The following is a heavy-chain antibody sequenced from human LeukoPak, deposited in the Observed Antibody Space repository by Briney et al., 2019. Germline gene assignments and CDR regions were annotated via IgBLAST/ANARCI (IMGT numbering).Heavy chain of an antibody. V-gene: IGHV4-4*07. Sequence: SETLSLTCTVSGGSISSYYWSWIRQPAGKGLEWIGRIYTSGSTNYNPSLKSRVTMSVDTSKNQFSLKMNSVTAADTAVYYCARHQFQLLVNDDAFDMWGQGTMVTVSS. CDR3: ARHQFQLLVNDDAFDM. J-gene: IGHJ3*02. CDR2: IYTSGST. D-gene: IGHD2-2*01. CDR1: GGSISSYY.